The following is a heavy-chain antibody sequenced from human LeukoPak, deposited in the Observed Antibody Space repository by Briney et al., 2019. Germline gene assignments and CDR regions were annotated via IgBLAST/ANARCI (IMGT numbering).Heavy chain of an antibody. J-gene: IGHJ4*02. CDR1: GFTFSSYA. CDR3: ARGPAVTGFDY. CDR2: ISGSGGST. V-gene: IGHV3-23*01. Sequence: AGSLRLSCAASGFTFSSYAMSWVRQTPGKGLEWVSAISGSGGSTYYADSVKGRFTISRDNSKNTLFLQMNSLRAEDTAVYYCARGPAVTGFDYWGQGTLVTVSS. D-gene: IGHD6-13*01.